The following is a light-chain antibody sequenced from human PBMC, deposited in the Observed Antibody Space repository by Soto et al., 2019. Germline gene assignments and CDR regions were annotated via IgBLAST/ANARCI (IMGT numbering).Light chain of an antibody. CDR2: NNT. CDR3: GSWDSSLSAYV. CDR1: NSNIGAHYE. V-gene: IGLV1-40*01. Sequence: QPVLTQPPSVSAAPGQRVTISCNGSNSNIGAHYEVHWYQQFPGTAPKLLISNNTNRPSGVPDRFSGSKSGTSATLGITGFQTGDEADYYCGSWDSSLSAYVFGTGTKLTVL. J-gene: IGLJ1*01.